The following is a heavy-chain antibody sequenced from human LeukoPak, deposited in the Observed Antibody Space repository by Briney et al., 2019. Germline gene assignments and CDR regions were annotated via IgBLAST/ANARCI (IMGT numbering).Heavy chain of an antibody. D-gene: IGHD6-6*01. V-gene: IGHV3-23*01. J-gene: IGHJ6*03. CDR3: AKERRSSMDV. CDR2: ISSGGGST. CDR1: GFIFTTSA. Sequence: GGSLRLSREASGFIFTTSAISWVRQAPGKGLEWVSFISSGGGSTYHSDSVRGRFTISRDNANNTVSLYMHSLRAEDTAIYYCAKERRSSMDVWGNGTTVTVSS.